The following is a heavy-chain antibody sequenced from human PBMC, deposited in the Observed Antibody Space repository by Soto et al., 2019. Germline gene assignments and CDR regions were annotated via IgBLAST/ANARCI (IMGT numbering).Heavy chain of an antibody. CDR2: ISYDGSNT. CDR3: ARISRYCSGGDCHA. CDR1: GVSFNSCD. V-gene: IGHV3-30*03. Sequence: GGSLRLSCAASGVSFNSCDMHWVRQAPGKWPEWVAIISYDGSNTYYSDSVRGRFTISRDNSKDTLYLQMHSLRSEDTAIYYCARISRYCSGGDCHAWGQGTQVTVSS. D-gene: IGHD2-15*01. J-gene: IGHJ5*02.